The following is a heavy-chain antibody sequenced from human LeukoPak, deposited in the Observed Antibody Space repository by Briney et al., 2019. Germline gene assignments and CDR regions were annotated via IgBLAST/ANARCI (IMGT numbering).Heavy chain of an antibody. Sequence: ASVRVSCKASGYSFSGHYMHWVRQAPGQGLEWMGWINPNGDGTNYAQKFQGRVTLTRDTSIGTAYMELSRLSWEDTAVYYCATEGVTSSSLDCWGQGTLVTVSS. J-gene: IGHJ4*02. D-gene: IGHD6-13*01. CDR2: INPNGDGT. V-gene: IGHV1-2*02. CDR1: GYSFSGHY. CDR3: ATEGVTSSSLDC.